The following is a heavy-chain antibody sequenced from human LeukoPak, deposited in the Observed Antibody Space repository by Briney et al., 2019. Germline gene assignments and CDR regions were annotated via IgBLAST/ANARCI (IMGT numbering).Heavy chain of an antibody. CDR2: VDPEDGET. Sequence: ASVKISCKVSGYTFTDYYMHWVQQAPGKGLEWMGLVDPEDGETIYAEKFQGRVTMTADTSTDTAYMELSSLRSEDTAVYYCATDRVGATTGWFDPWGQGTLVTVSS. J-gene: IGHJ5*02. CDR1: GYTFTDYY. V-gene: IGHV1-69-2*01. D-gene: IGHD1-26*01. CDR3: ATDRVGATTGWFDP.